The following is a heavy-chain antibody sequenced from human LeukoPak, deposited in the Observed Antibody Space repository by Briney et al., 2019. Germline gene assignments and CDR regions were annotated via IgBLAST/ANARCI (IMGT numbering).Heavy chain of an antibody. Sequence: SVKVSCKASGGTLSSYAISWVRQAPGQGLEWMGRIIPILGIANYAQKFQGRVTITADKSTSTAYMELSSLRSEDTAVYYCARVYCSGGSCYSNYFDYWGQGTLVTVAS. CDR3: ARVYCSGGSCYSNYFDY. D-gene: IGHD2-15*01. CDR1: GGTLSSYA. J-gene: IGHJ4*02. CDR2: IIPILGIA. V-gene: IGHV1-69*04.